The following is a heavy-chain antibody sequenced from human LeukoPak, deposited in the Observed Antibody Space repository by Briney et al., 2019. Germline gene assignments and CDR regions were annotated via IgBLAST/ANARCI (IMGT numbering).Heavy chain of an antibody. V-gene: IGHV4-61*09. J-gene: IGHJ4*02. CDR3: ASGGYFGSGSYYLGLDY. CDR1: GGSISSGHYY. D-gene: IGHD3-10*01. CDR2: IYTSGST. Sequence: SETLSLTCTVSGGSISSGHYYWNWIRQPAGKGLEWIGHIYTSGSTNYNPSLKSRVTISADTSKNQFSLKLSSVTAADTAVYYCASGGYFGSGSYYLGLDYWGQGTLVTVSS.